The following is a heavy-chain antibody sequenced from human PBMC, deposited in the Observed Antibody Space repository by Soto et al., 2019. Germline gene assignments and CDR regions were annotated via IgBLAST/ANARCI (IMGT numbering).Heavy chain of an antibody. V-gene: IGHV1-69*12. CDR3: AQTLGSAVAGPGRFVL. Sequence: QVQLVQSGAEVKKPGSSVKVSCKASGGTFNRYAISWLRQAPGQGPEWMGGITPMFGIGNYAQKFQGRVTITAEESTTTVHMELRRLTCEDTAVYYCAQTLGSAVAGPGRFVLWGRGTRVIVSS. CDR1: GGTFNRYA. J-gene: IGHJ2*01. CDR2: ITPMFGIG. D-gene: IGHD6-19*01.